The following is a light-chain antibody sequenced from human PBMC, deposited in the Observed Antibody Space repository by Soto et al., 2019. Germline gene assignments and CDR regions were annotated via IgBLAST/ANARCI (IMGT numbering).Light chain of an antibody. CDR2: DAS. Sequence: DIQMTQSPSTLSASVGDRVTITCRVSQSVSSWLAWYQQKPGKAPKLLIYDASSLQSGVPPRFSGSGSGTEFTLTIRSLQPDDIATYYCQQYSSYSAWTFGEGTKVDIK. V-gene: IGKV1-5*01. J-gene: IGKJ1*01. CDR1: QSVSSW. CDR3: QQYSSYSAWT.